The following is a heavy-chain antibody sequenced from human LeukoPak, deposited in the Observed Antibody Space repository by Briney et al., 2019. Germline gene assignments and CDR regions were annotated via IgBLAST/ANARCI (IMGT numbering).Heavy chain of an antibody. Sequence: GASVKVSCKASGYTFTSYGISWVRQAPGQGLEWMGWISAYNGNTNYAQKLQGRVTMTTDTSTDTAYMELRSLRSDDTAVYYCARGCAYCGGDWPAEDYWGQGTLVTVPS. CDR3: ARGCAYCGGDWPAEDY. J-gene: IGHJ4*02. CDR1: GYTFTSYG. V-gene: IGHV1-18*01. CDR2: ISAYNGNT. D-gene: IGHD2-21*01.